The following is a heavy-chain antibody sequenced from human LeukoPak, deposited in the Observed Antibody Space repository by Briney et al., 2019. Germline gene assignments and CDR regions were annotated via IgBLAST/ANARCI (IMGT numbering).Heavy chain of an antibody. CDR1: GFTFSSYS. D-gene: IGHD6-19*01. CDR3: ARAGSGSTPLDY. V-gene: IGHV3-21*01. Sequence: GGSLRLSWAASGFTFSSYSMSWVRQAAGKGLGWVSSISSSSSYIYYADSVKGRFTISRDNATNSLYLQMNSLRAQNTAVYYCARAGSGSTPLDYWGQGTLATVSP. J-gene: IGHJ4*02. CDR2: ISSSSSYI.